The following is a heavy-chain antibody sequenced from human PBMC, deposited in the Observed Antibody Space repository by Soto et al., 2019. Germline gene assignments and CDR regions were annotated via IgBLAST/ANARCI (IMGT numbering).Heavy chain of an antibody. CDR1: GFTFTNSA. D-gene: IGHD6-19*01. V-gene: IGHV1-58*01. CDR2: IVVGSDHT. CDR3: AAVSLQWLYYFDY. J-gene: IGHJ4*02. Sequence: GASVKVSCKTSGFTFTNSAVEWVRQARGQRLEWIGWIVVGSDHTNYAQKFQESVTITRDMSTSTAYMELSSLKSEDTAVYYCAAVSLQWLYYFDYWGQGTLVTVSS.